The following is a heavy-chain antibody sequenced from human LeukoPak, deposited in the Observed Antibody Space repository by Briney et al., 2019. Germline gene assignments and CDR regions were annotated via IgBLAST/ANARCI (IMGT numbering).Heavy chain of an antibody. J-gene: IGHJ3*02. D-gene: IGHD7-27*01. CDR3: ARETGDYPSAPNDAFDI. V-gene: IGHV4-59*12. Sequence: SETLSLTCTVSGGSISSYYWSWIRQPPGKGLEWIGYIYYSGSTNYNPSLKSRVTISVDTSKNQFSLKLSSVTAAGTAVYYCARETGDYPSAPNDAFDIWGQGTMVTVSS. CDR2: IYYSGST. CDR1: GGSISSYY.